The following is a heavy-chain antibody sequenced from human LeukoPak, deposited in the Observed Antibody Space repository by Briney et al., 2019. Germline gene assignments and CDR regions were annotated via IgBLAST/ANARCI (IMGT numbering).Heavy chain of an antibody. Sequence: GGSLRLSCAASGFTVSSNYMSWVRQAPGKGLEWVSVIYSGGSTYYADSVKGRFTISRDNSKNTLYLQMNSLRAEDTAVYYCARATYYSYGMDVWGQGTTVTVSS. V-gene: IGHV3-53*01. CDR2: IYSGGST. D-gene: IGHD1-26*01. J-gene: IGHJ6*02. CDR3: ARATYYSYGMDV. CDR1: GFTVSSNY.